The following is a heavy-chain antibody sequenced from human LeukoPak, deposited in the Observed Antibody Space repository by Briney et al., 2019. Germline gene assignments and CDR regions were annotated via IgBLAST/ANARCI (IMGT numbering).Heavy chain of an antibody. V-gene: IGHV4-4*08. D-gene: IGHD6-13*01. CDR3: AKQKRDGGFDS. CDR1: GGSISGDY. J-gene: IGHJ5*01. CDR2: FYIVGVT. Sequence: PSETLSLTCTVSGGSISGDYWSWNRQPPGKGLEWIAYFYIVGVTNYNPSLRNRVTIFSDTSKNQFSLKVTSVTAADTAVYYCAKQKRDGGFDSWGQGTLVTVSS.